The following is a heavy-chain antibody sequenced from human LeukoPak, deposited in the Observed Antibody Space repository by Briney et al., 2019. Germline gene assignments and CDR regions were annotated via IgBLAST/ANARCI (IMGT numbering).Heavy chain of an antibody. V-gene: IGHV4-61*02. CDR3: ARDENGYVWGSFRA. CDR1: GGSISSGSYY. J-gene: IGHJ5*02. D-gene: IGHD3-16*02. CDR2: IYTSGST. Sequence: SETLSLTCTVSGGSISSGSYYWSWIRQPAGKGLEWIGRIYTSGSTNYNPSLKSRVTISVDTSKNQFSLKLSSVTAADTAVYHCARDENGYVWGSFRAWGQGTLVTVSS.